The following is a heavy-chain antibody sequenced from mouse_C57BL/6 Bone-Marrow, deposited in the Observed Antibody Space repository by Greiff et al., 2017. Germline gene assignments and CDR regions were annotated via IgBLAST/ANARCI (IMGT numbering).Heavy chain of an antibody. Sequence: QVQLQQPGAELVKPGASVKMSCKASGYTFTSYWITWVKQRPGQGLEWIGDIYPGSGSTKYNEKFKSKATLTVDTSSSTAYMQLSSLTSEDSAVYYCAREVLWLRLLLYFDVWGTGTTVTVSS. CDR2: IYPGSGST. J-gene: IGHJ1*03. CDR1: GYTFTSYW. CDR3: AREVLWLRLLLYFDV. V-gene: IGHV1-55*01. D-gene: IGHD2-2*01.